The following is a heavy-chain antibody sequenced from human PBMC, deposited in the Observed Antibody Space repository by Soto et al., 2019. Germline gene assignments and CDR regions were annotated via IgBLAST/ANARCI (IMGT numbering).Heavy chain of an antibody. Sequence: GGSLRLSCAASGFTFSSYSMNWVRQAPGKGLEWVSYISSSSSTIYYADSVKGRFTISRDNTKNSLYLQMNSLRDEDTAVYYCASTSRFWGGQSGWYYYYGKDVWGQGTTVTVSS. V-gene: IGHV3-48*02. D-gene: IGHD3-16*01. J-gene: IGHJ6*02. CDR3: ASTSRFWGGQSGWYYYYGKDV. CDR1: GFTFSSYS. CDR2: ISSSSSTI.